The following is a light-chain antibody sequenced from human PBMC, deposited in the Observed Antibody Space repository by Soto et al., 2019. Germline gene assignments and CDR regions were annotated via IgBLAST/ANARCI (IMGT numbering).Light chain of an antibody. V-gene: IGKV1-39*01. CDR2: DAS. J-gene: IGKJ5*01. CDR3: QQSYMDPIT. Sequence: DIQMTQSPSSLSASVGNRVTITCRASQSISTYLNWYQKKPGKAPNLLIYDASRLQSVVPSRFSGSGGGTDFTLSISSVQPEDFATYFCQQSYMDPITFGQGTRLEI. CDR1: QSISTY.